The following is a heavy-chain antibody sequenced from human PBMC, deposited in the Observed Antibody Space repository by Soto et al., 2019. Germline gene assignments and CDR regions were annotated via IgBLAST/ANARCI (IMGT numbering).Heavy chain of an antibody. Sequence: RGSLRLSCAASGFPFSNAWMSWVRQAPGKGLEWVGRIKSKTDGGTTDYAAPVKGRFTISRDDSKNMLYLQMNSLKIEDTAVYYCTTALRFLGWPDYWGQGTLVTVSS. CDR3: TTALRFLGWPDY. D-gene: IGHD3-3*01. CDR2: IKSKTDGGTT. CDR1: GFPFSNAW. V-gene: IGHV3-15*01. J-gene: IGHJ4*02.